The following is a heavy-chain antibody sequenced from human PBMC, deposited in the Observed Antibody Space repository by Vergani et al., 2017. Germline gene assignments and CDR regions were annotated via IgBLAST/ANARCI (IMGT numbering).Heavy chain of an antibody. CDR2: ISYDGSNK. D-gene: IGHD5-12*01. J-gene: IGHJ4*02. CDR1: GFTFSSYA. Sequence: QVQLVESGGGVVQPGRSLRLSCAASGFTFSSYAMHWVRQAPGKGLEWVAVISYDGSNKYYADSVKGRVTISRDNSKNTLYLQMNSLRAEDTAVYYCARGGVFSVDPFDYWGQGTLVTVSS. CDR3: ARGGVFSVDPFDY. V-gene: IGHV3-30-3*01.